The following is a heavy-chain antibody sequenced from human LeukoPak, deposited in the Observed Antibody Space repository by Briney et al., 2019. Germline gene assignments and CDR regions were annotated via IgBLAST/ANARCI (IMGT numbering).Heavy chain of an antibody. CDR3: AKDYGSGSTLLFGY. J-gene: IGHJ4*02. Sequence: ASVKVSCKASGYTFTSYDINWVRQATGQGLEWMGWMNPNSGNTGYAQKFQGRVTITRDTSISTAYMELSSLRAEDTAVYYCAKDYGSGSTLLFGYWGQGTLVTVSS. V-gene: IGHV1-8*03. D-gene: IGHD3-10*01. CDR2: MNPNSGNT. CDR1: GYTFTSYD.